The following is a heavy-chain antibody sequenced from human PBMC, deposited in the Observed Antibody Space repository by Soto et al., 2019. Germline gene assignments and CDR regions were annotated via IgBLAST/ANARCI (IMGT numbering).Heavy chain of an antibody. J-gene: IGHJ3*02. CDR1: VFTFNNFA. D-gene: IGHD4-17*01. CDR2: ISASGGST. V-gene: IGHV3-23*01. Sequence: RGALLLGCASSVFTFNNFAMGWVRQAPGKGLEWVSAISASGGSTYYADSVKGRFTISRDNSKNTLYVQMNSLRAEDTAVYYCAKVDGFSQMTSAFDIWGQGTMVTVSS. CDR3: AKVDGFSQMTSAFDI.